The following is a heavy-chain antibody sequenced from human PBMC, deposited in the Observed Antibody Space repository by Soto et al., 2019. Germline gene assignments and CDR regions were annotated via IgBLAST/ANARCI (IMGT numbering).Heavy chain of an antibody. Sequence: PSETLSLTCTVSGGSISTYYWNWIRQPPGKGLESIGYIYYSGSANYSPSLKSRVTISVDTSKNEFSLKLSAVTAADTASYYCARDDREHNTSPAPDHWGQGTLVTVSS. D-gene: IGHD1-26*01. CDR1: GGSISTYY. CDR3: ARDDREHNTSPAPDH. CDR2: IYYSGSA. V-gene: IGHV4-59*01. J-gene: IGHJ4*02.